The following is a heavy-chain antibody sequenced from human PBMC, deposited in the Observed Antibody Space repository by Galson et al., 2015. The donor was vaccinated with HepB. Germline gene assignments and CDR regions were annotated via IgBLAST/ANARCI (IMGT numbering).Heavy chain of an antibody. CDR2: FDPEDGET. V-gene: IGHV1-24*01. CDR3: ATDLYCSSTSCYGGNWFDP. CDR1: GYTLTELS. J-gene: IGHJ5*02. Sequence: SVKVSCKVSGYTLTELSMHWVRQAPGKGLEWMGGFDPEDGETIYAQKFQGRVTMTEDTSTDTAYMELSSLRSEDTAVYYCATDLYCSSTSCYGGNWFDPWGQGTLVTVSS. D-gene: IGHD2-2*01.